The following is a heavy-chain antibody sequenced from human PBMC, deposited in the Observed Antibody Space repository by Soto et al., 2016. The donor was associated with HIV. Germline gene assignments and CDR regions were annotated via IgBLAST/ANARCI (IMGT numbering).Heavy chain of an antibody. CDR3: ARDLMGMGHVEFEY. D-gene: IGHD2-8*01. CDR1: GFTFSAYS. J-gene: IGHJ4*02. V-gene: IGHV3-48*04. Sequence: EVQLVESGGGLVQPGGSLRLSCAASGFTFSAYSMNWVRQAPGKGLEWISYISNDDNIIDYADSVKGRFTISRDNAKKSLYLQMNSLRAEDTAVYYCARDLMGMGHVEFEYWGQGTLVTVSS. CDR2: ISNDDNII.